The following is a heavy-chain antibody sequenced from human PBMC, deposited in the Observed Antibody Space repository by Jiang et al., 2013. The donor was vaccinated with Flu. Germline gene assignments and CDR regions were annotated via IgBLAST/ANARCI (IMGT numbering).Heavy chain of an antibody. CDR3: ARTTGGNRLFDLRI. CDR2: SILETLIP. J-gene: IGHJ3*02. CDR1: GYSFTSYW. Sequence: FGYSFTSYWIGWVRQMPGKGLDGWGSSILETLIPDTSPSFQGQVTISADKSISTAYLQWSSLKASDTAMYYCARTTGGNRLFDLRIWGQGTMVTVSS. D-gene: IGHD4-23*01. V-gene: IGHV5-51*01.